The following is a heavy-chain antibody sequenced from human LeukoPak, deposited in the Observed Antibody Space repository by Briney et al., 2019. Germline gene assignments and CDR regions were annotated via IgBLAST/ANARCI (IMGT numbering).Heavy chain of an antibody. Sequence: GESLKISGKGSGYRFTSYWSGWVRKMQGKGLNWLGIIYPGDSDPRYSPSFQGQVTISADKSISTAYLQWSSLKASDTAMYHCARSCGVVIPFDYWGQGTLVTVSS. D-gene: IGHD3-3*01. J-gene: IGHJ4*02. CDR1: GYRFTSYW. CDR3: ARSCGVVIPFDY. V-gene: IGHV5-51*01. CDR2: IYPGDSDP.